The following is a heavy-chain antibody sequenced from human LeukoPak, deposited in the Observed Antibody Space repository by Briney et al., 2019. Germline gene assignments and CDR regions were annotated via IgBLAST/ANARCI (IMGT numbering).Heavy chain of an antibody. CDR1: GFTFSSYE. Sequence: GGSLRLSCAAPGFTFSSYEMNYVRQAPGKGLEWVSYISSSGSTIYYADSVKGRFTISRDNAKNSLYLQMNSLRADDTAVYYCARVKANLDHWGQGTLVTVSS. CDR2: ISSSGSTI. CDR3: ARVKANLDH. V-gene: IGHV3-48*03. J-gene: IGHJ4*02. D-gene: IGHD1-14*01.